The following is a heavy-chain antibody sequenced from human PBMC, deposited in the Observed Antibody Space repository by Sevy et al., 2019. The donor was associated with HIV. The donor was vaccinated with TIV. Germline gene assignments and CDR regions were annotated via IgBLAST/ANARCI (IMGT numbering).Heavy chain of an antibody. CDR1: GYTFTSYG. Sequence: ASVKVSCKASGYTFTSYGISWVRQAPGQGLEWMGWISAYNGNTNYAQKLQGRVTMTTDTSTSTAYMELRSLGSDDTAVYYCARDPYDILTGYYNDLDLVEAYYYYYGMDVWGQGTTVTVSS. V-gene: IGHV1-18*01. CDR3: ARDPYDILTGYYNDLDLVEAYYYYYGMDV. CDR2: ISAYNGNT. J-gene: IGHJ6*02. D-gene: IGHD3-9*01.